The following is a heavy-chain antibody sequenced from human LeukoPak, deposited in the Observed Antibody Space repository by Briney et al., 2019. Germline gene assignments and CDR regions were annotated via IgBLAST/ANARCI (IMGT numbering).Heavy chain of an antibody. V-gene: IGHV3-53*01. CDR2: IYVAGST. Sequence: GGSLRLSGAASGFTVSDSFMTWVRQAPGKGLEWVSVIYVAGSTYYADSVKGRFTISKDNAKNTVYLQMNSLRAEDTAVYYCVSFYETYWGRGTLVTVSS. J-gene: IGHJ4*02. CDR3: VSFYETY. D-gene: IGHD2/OR15-2a*01. CDR1: GFTVSDSF.